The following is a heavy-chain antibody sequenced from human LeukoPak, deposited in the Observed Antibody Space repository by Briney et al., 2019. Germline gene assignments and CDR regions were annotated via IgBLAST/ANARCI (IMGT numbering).Heavy chain of an antibody. D-gene: IGHD5-18*01. CDR3: ARGSWDDVGYYYYYYYMDV. Sequence: SVKVSCKASGGSFSSHAVGWVRQAPGQGLEWLGGTIPLFGTTRYAQKFQGRVTITTDESTRTAYMDLSSLTSEDTAVYYCARGSWDDVGYYYYYYYMDVWGKGSTVTVSS. CDR2: TIPLFGTT. J-gene: IGHJ6*03. CDR1: GGSFSSHA. V-gene: IGHV1-69*05.